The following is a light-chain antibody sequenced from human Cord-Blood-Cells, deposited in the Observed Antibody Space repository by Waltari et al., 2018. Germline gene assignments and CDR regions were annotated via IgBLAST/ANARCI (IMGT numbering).Light chain of an antibody. CDR1: SSDGGGYNY. CDR3: SSYAGSNNYV. Sequence: QSALTQPPSASWSPGQSVTISCPGTSSDGGGYNYVSWYQQHPGKAPNLMIYEVSKRPSWVPDRFSGSKSGNTASLTVSGLQAEDEADYYCSSYAGSNNYVFGTGTKVTVL. CDR2: EVS. V-gene: IGLV2-8*01. J-gene: IGLJ1*01.